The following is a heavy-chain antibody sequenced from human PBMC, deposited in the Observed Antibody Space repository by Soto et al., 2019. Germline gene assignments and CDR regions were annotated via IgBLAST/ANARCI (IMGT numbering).Heavy chain of an antibody. J-gene: IGHJ6*02. CDR1: GYSFTSYW. D-gene: IGHD6-6*01. Sequence: HGESLKISCKGSGYSFTSYWISWVRQMPGKGLEWMGRIDPSDSYTNYSPSFQGHVTISADKSISTAYLQWSSLKASDTAMYYCAMSGGQLGNNYYYYGMDVWGQGTTVTVSS. V-gene: IGHV5-10-1*01. CDR2: IDPSDSYT. CDR3: AMSGGQLGNNYYYYGMDV.